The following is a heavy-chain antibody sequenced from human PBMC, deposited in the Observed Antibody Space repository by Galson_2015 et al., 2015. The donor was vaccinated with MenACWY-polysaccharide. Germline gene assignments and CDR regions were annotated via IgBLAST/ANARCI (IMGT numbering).Heavy chain of an antibody. V-gene: IGHV3-11*01. Sequence: SLRLSCAASGFSRGGWYMSWIRQAPGKGLAWLSYISKSGDSTFYADSVKGRFAIFRDNAKNSLYLQLNSLEVEDTAIYYCVGPLGRGGTGAYGMDAWGQGTTVTVSS. J-gene: IGHJ6*02. CDR3: VGPLGRGGTGAYGMDA. CDR2: ISKSGDST. CDR1: GFSRGGWY. D-gene: IGHD3-10*01.